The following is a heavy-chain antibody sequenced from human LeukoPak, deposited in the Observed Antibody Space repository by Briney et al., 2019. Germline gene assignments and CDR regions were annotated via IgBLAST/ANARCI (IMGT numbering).Heavy chain of an antibody. CDR1: GFTVSSNY. J-gene: IGHJ4*02. CDR3: ASRRYSAYAFDY. CDR2: IFSGGST. D-gene: IGHD5-12*01. Sequence: PGGSLRLSCAASGFTVSSNYMTWVRQAPGEGLEWVSVIFSGGSTYYAESAKGRLTISRDSSKNTLYLQMNSLRAEDTAVDYCASRRYSAYAFDYWGQGTLVTVSS. V-gene: IGHV3-53*01.